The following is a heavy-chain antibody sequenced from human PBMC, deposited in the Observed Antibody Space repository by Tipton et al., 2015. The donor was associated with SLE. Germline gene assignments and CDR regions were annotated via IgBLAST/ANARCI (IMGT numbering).Heavy chain of an antibody. CDR1: GGSFSGYY. Sequence: TLSLTCAVYGGSFSGYYWSWIRQPPGKGLEWIGEINHSGSTNYNPSLKSRVTISVDTSTNQFSLELSSMTAADTAVYYCARRSDDYSNWFDPWGQGTQVSVSS. CDR2: INHSGST. D-gene: IGHD4-11*01. V-gene: IGHV4-34*01. J-gene: IGHJ5*02. CDR3: ARRSDDYSNWFDP.